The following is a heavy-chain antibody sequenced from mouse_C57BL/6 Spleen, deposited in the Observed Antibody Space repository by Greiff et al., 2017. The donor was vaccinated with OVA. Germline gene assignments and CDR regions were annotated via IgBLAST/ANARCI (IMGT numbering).Heavy chain of an antibody. CDR3: ARVHRYFDV. Sequence: EVKLQESGPGLVKPSQSLSLTCSVTGYSINSGYYWNWIRQFPGNKLEWMGYISYDGSNNYKPSLKNRISITRDTSKNQFFLKLNSVTTEDTATYYCARVHRYFDVWGTGTTVTVSS. J-gene: IGHJ1*03. CDR2: ISYDGSN. V-gene: IGHV3-6*01. CDR1: GYSINSGYY.